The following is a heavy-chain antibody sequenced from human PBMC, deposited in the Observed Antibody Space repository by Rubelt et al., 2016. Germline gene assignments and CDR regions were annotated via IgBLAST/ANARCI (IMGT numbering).Heavy chain of an antibody. Sequence: EVQLVQSGAEVKKPGESLKISCKGSGYSFTSYWIGWVRQMPGKGLEWMGIIYPGDSDTRYRPAFQGQGTSSADNAISTAYLQWSSLKASDTAMYYCARHGQVQSGDAFDIWGQGTMVTVSS. J-gene: IGHJ3*02. D-gene: IGHD1-26*01. CDR1: GYSFTSYW. V-gene: IGHV5-51*01. CDR2: IYPGDSDT. CDR3: ARHGQVQSGDAFDI.